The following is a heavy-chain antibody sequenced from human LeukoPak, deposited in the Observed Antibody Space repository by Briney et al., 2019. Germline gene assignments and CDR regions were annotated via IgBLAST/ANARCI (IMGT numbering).Heavy chain of an antibody. D-gene: IGHD2-2*01. CDR2: ISWNSGSI. V-gene: IGHV3-9*01. CDR1: GFTFDDYA. J-gene: IGHJ4*02. CDR3: ARGPVPAAPFDY. Sequence: PGRSLRLSCAASGFTFDDYAMHWVRQAPGKGLEWVSGISWNSGSIGYADSVKGRFTISRDNAKNSLYLQMNSLRAEDTALYYCARGPVPAAPFDYWGQGTLVTVSS.